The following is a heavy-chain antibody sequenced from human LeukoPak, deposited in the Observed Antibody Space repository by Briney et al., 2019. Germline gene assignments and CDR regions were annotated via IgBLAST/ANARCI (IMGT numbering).Heavy chain of an antibody. CDR3: ATDAEDSSGWSFDY. CDR2: IKSDGTYT. V-gene: IGHV3-74*01. Sequence: GGSLRLSCAASGFTFSRYWMYWVRQAPGKGPVWVSRIKSDGTYTSYADSVKGRFTISRDNAKNTLFLQMSDLRAEDTAFYYCATDAEDSSGWSFDYWGHGTLVTVSS. D-gene: IGHD6-19*01. CDR1: GFTFSRYW. J-gene: IGHJ4*01.